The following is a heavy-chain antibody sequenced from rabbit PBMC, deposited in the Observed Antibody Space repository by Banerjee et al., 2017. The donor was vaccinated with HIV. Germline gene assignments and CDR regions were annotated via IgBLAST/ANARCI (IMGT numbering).Heavy chain of an antibody. V-gene: IGHV1S40*01. CDR3: AREGTGYGGYGYGNTHNL. CDR2: IYAGSSGST. CDR1: GFSFSNSYY. J-gene: IGHJ4*01. Sequence: QSLEESGGDLVKPGASLTLTCTASGFSFSNSYYMCWVRQAPGKGLEWIACIYAGSSGSTYYASWAKGRFTISKTSSTTVTLQMTSLTAADTATYFCAREGTGYGGYGYGNTHNLWGPGTLVT. D-gene: IGHD6-1*01.